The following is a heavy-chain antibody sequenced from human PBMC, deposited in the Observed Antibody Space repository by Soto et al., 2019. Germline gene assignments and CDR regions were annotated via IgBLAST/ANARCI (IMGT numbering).Heavy chain of an antibody. CDR2: IYPGDSDT. V-gene: IGHV5-51*01. D-gene: IGHD2-2*02. Sequence: GESLKISCKGSGYSFTSYWIGWVRQMPGKGLEWVGFIYPGDSDTRYSPSFQGQVTISADKSISTAYLQWSSLKASDTALYYCARQEGYCSSTSCYTLDYYYGMDVWGQGTTVTVSS. CDR3: ARQEGYCSSTSCYTLDYYYGMDV. J-gene: IGHJ6*02. CDR1: GYSFTSYW.